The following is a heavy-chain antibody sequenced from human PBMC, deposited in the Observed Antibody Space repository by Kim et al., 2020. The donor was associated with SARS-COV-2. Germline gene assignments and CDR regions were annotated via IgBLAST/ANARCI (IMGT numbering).Heavy chain of an antibody. V-gene: IGHV4-34*01. J-gene: IGHJ6*03. CDR3: ARGLGATDLFYYYYYMDV. CDR2: INHSGST. D-gene: IGHD1-26*01. CDR1: GGSFSGYY. Sequence: SETLALTCAVYGGSFSGYYWSWIRQPPGKGLEWIGEINHSGSTNYNPSLQSRVTISVDTSKNQFSLKLSSVTAAETAVYYCARGLGATDLFYYYYYMDV.